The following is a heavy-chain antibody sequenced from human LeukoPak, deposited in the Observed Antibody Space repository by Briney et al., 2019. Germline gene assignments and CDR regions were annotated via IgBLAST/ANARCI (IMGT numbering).Heavy chain of an antibody. CDR1: GYSFTNYW. V-gene: IGHV5-51*01. J-gene: IGHJ6*03. CDR3: ARRIYDTSGDYMDV. D-gene: IGHD3-22*01. CDR2: IYPGDSDT. Sequence: GESLKISCKGSGYSFTNYWIGWVRQMPGKGLVWMGIIYPGDSDTKYSPSFQGRVTISADKSISTAYLQWSSLKASDTAMYYCARRIYDTSGDYMDVWGKGTTVTVSS.